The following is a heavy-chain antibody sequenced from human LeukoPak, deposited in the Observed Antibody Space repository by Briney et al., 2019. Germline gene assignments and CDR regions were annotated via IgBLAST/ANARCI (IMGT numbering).Heavy chain of an antibody. J-gene: IGHJ6*02. CDR3: ARDLGPLLGYGMDV. CDR1: GGTFSSYA. V-gene: IGHV1-69*13. Sequence: ASVKASCKASGGTFSSYAISWVRQAPGQGLEWMGGIIPIFGTANYAQKFQGRVTITADESTSTAYMELSSLRSEDTAVYYCARDLGPLLGYGMDVWGQGTTVTVSS. D-gene: IGHD3-16*01. CDR2: IIPIFGTA.